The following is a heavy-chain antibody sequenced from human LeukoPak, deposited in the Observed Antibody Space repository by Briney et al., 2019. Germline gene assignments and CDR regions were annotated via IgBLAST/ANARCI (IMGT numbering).Heavy chain of an antibody. CDR1: GGSISSYY. J-gene: IGHJ2*01. V-gene: IGHV4-4*07. Sequence: SETLSLTCTVPGGSISSYYWSWIRQPAGKGLEWIGRIYTSGSTNYNPSLKSRVTMSVDTSKNQFSLKLSSVTAADTAVYYCARDDRLGYCSSTSCPEIGYFDLWGRGTLVTVSS. D-gene: IGHD2-2*01. CDR3: ARDDRLGYCSSTSCPEIGYFDL. CDR2: IYTSGST.